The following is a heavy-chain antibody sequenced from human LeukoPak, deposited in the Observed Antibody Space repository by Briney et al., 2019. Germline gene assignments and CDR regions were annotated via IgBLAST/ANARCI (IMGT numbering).Heavy chain of an antibody. Sequence: PGGSLRPSCAASGFTFSSYSMNWVRQAPGKGLEWVAYISSTSSTTYYADSVKGRFTISRDNAKNSLYLQMNSLRAEDTAVYYCARSSSLDYWGQGTLVTVSS. J-gene: IGHJ4*02. CDR2: ISSTSSTT. CDR3: ARSSSLDY. V-gene: IGHV3-48*01. CDR1: GFTFSSYS. D-gene: IGHD6-13*01.